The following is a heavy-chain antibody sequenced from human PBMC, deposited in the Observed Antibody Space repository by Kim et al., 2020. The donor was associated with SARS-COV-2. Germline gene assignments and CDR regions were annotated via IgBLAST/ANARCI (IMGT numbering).Heavy chain of an antibody. Sequence: ASVKVSCKASGYTFTSYYTHWVRQAPGQGLEWMGIINPSGGSTSYAQKFQGRVTMTRDTSTSTVYMELSSLRSEDTAVYYCARDTSIKVREGPIRTSRYFDYWGQGTLVTVSS. J-gene: IGHJ4*02. D-gene: IGHD3-10*01. CDR3: ARDTSIKVREGPIRTSRYFDY. CDR1: GYTFTSYY. CDR2: INPSGGST. V-gene: IGHV1-46*01.